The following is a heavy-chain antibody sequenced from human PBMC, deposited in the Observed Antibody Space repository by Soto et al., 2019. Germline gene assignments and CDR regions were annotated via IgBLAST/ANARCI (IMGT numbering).Heavy chain of an antibody. CDR1: GGTFSRYT. CDR2: ITPMFGIP. Sequence: SVKVSCKASGGTFSRYTITWVRQAPGQGLEWMGGITPMFGIPNYAQKFQGRVTITADESTSTAYMELSSLRSEDTAMYYCARDGTLYDSSAYYYLYWGQGTLVTVSS. CDR3: ARDGTLYDSSAYYYLY. D-gene: IGHD3-22*01. J-gene: IGHJ4*02. V-gene: IGHV1-69*13.